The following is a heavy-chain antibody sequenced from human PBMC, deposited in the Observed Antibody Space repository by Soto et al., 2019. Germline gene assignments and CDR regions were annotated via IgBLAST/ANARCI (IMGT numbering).Heavy chain of an antibody. Sequence: GGSLRLSCAASGFTFSSYSMNWVRQAPGKGLEWVSSISSSSSYIYYADSVKGRFTISRDNAKNSLYLQMNSLRAEDTAVYYCARAGAYYDILTGYYPHGYFDYWGQGTLVTVSS. D-gene: IGHD3-9*01. CDR1: GFTFSSYS. V-gene: IGHV3-21*01. CDR3: ARAGAYYDILTGYYPHGYFDY. CDR2: ISSSSSYI. J-gene: IGHJ4*02.